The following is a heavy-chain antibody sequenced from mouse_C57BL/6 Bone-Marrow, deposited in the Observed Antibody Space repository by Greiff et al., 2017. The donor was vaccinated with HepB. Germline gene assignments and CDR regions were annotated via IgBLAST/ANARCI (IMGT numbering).Heavy chain of an antibody. CDR3: ARVVLEGGRAWLAY. V-gene: IGHV1-9*01. CDR1: GYTFTGYW. J-gene: IGHJ3*01. CDR2: ILPGSGST. Sequence: QVQLQQSGAELMKPGASVKLSCKATGYTFTGYWIEWVKQRPGHGLEWIGEILPGSGSTNYNEKLKGKDTFTADTSSNTAYMQLSSLTTEDSAIYDCARVVLEGGRAWLAYWGQGTLVTGYA. D-gene: IGHD1-1*02.